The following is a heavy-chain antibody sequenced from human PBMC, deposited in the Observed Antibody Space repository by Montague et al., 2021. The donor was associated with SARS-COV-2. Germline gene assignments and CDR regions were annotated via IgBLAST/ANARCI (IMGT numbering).Heavy chain of an antibody. CDR3: ATDSFSGYFD. V-gene: IGHV3-7*01. J-gene: IGHJ4*02. D-gene: IGHD3-22*01. CDR1: GIIFTNSW. CDR2: IKPDGTDK. Sequence: SLRLSCAASGIIFTNSWMSWVRQAPGKGPEWVANIKPDGTDKYYVDSVKGRFTISRDNAKKSLYLQMNSLTAEDTAVYYCATDSFSGYFDWGQGTLVTVSS.